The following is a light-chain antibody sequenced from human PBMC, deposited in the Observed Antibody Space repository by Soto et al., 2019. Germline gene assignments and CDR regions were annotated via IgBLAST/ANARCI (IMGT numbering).Light chain of an antibody. V-gene: IGLV2-14*01. Sequence: QSALTQPASVSGSPGQSITISCTGTSGDIGSYNRVSWYQQHPGKAPKLLIYEVTDRPSGVSNRFSGSKSGNTASLTISGLQAEDDAEYYCSSDTNINTRACVFGTGTKLTVL. CDR1: SGDIGSYNR. CDR2: EVT. J-gene: IGLJ1*01. CDR3: SSDTNINTRACV.